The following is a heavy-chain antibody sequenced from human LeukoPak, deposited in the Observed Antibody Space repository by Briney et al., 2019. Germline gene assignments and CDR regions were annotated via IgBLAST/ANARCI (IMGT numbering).Heavy chain of an antibody. J-gene: IGHJ3*02. CDR1: GYSFTSYW. Sequence: GESLKSSGKGSGYSFTSYWIGWVRQMPGKGLKWMGIIYPGDSDTRYSPSFQGQVTISADKSINTAYLQWSSLRASDTAMYYCTRSPRDGFHDAFDIWGQGTMVTVSS. D-gene: IGHD5-24*01. CDR3: TRSPRDGFHDAFDI. V-gene: IGHV5-51*01. CDR2: IYPGDSDT.